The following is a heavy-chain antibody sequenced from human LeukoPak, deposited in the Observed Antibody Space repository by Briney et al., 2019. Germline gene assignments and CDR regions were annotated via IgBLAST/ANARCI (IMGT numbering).Heavy chain of an antibody. CDR1: GYTFTSYG. D-gene: IGHD2-15*01. V-gene: IGHV1-18*04. CDR2: ISAYNGNT. CDR3: ARDSTPIVVVVAATCYYGMDV. Sequence: ASVKVSCKASGYTFTSYGISWVRQAPGQGLEWMGWISAYNGNTNYAQKLQGRVTMTTNTSTSTAYMELRSLRSDDTAVYYCARDSTPIVVVVAATCYYGMDVWGKGTTVTVSS. J-gene: IGHJ6*04.